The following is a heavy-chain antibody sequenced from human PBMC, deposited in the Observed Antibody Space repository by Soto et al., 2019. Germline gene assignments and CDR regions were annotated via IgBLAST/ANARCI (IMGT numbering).Heavy chain of an antibody. CDR2: IHYSGST. CDR3: ARSDKVTGTYYYDNCGHFDE. J-gene: IGHJ4*02. V-gene: IGHV4-30-4*01. D-gene: IGHD3-22*01. Sequence: SETLSLTCAVSGGSIRSGDYYWSWIRQPPGKGLEWIGNIHYSGSTHYTPSLQSRVTISLDTSKNQFSLKVNSVTAADSAVYYCARSDKVTGTYYYDNCGHFDEWGLGTMVTVYS. CDR1: GGSIRSGDYY.